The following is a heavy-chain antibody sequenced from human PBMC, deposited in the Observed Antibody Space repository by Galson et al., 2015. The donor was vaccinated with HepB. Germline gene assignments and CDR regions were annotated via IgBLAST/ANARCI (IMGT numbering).Heavy chain of an antibody. CDR3: AKYSAYYGAYFDS. V-gene: IGHV3-23*01. Sequence: SLRLSCAVSGFTFRKYAMSWVRQAPGKGLEWLSYVSGCEEERQYADSVKGRFTTSRSNSRNTVYLQMKSLRVEDTAVYYCAKYSAYYGAYFDSLGQGTLVTVSS. J-gene: IGHJ4*02. CDR2: VSGCEEER. CDR1: GFTFRKYA. D-gene: IGHD3-3*01.